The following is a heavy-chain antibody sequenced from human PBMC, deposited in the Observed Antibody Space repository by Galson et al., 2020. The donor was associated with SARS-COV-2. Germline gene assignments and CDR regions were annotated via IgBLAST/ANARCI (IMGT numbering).Heavy chain of an antibody. J-gene: IGHJ6*02. CDR1: GFTFGDYG. CDR2: INWNGGST. Sequence: GGSLRLSCAASGFTFGDYGMNWVRQAPGKGLEWVSSINWNGGSTAYADSVKGRFTISRDNAKNSLYLQMNSLRAEDTALYHCARGGVYCGGDCYAMDVWGQGTTVTVSS. D-gene: IGHD2-21*02. V-gene: IGHV3-20*01. CDR3: ARGGVYCGGDCYAMDV.